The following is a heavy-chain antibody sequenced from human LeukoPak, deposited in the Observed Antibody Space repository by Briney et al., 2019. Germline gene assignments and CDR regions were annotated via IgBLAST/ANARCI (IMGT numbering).Heavy chain of an antibody. CDR1: GXSITASSVY. CDR3: ASRVVVIQY. V-gene: IGHV4-39*01. D-gene: IGHD3-22*01. CDR2: IHYTGST. J-gene: IGHJ4*02. Sequence: SETLSLTCSVSGXSITASSVYWGWIRQPPGKGLEWIGTIHYTGSTYYNPSLKSRVTISVDTSRNQFSLKLSSVTAADTAIYYCASRVVVIQYWGQGTLVTVSS.